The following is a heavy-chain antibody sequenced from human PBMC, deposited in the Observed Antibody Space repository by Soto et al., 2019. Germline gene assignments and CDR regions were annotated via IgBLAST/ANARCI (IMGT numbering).Heavy chain of an antibody. D-gene: IGHD1-26*01. CDR1: GDSVSSNSAA. J-gene: IGHJ4*02. V-gene: IGHV6-1*01. Sequence: QVQPQQSGPGLVKPSQTLSVTCGISGDSVSSNSAAWNWLRQSPSRGLEWLGRTYYRSKWYNDYAVSVESRITINPDTSKYHFSLQLNFVTPEDTAVYFCARGEQYSGRIFDYWGQGTLVTVSS. CDR3: ARGEQYSGRIFDY. CDR2: TYYRSKWYN.